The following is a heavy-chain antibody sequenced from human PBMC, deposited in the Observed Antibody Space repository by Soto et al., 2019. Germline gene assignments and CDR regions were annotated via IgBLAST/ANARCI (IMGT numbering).Heavy chain of an antibody. D-gene: IGHD3-16*01. J-gene: IGHJ6*02. CDR1: GYTFAGYY. CDR3: ARDLRRLAPWGVGFYYYYGMDV. V-gene: IGHV1-2*04. Sequence: ASVKVSCKASGYTFAGYYMHWVRQAPGQGLEWMGWINPNSGGTNYAQKFQGWVTMTRDTSISTAYMELSRLRSDDTAVYYCARDLRRLAPWGVGFYYYYGMDVWGQGTTVTVSS. CDR2: INPNSGGT.